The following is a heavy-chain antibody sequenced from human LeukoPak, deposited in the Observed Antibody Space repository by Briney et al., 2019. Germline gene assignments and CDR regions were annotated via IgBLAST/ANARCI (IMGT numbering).Heavy chain of an antibody. CDR1: GLTVNKHY. CDR2: IYPNDFT. V-gene: IGHV3-66*01. D-gene: IGHD3-10*01. CDR3: AEGWFENH. J-gene: IGHJ5*02. Sequence: PGGSLRLSCAASGLTVNKHYMTWVRQAPGKGLDFVSRIYPNDFTYVADSVKGRFTIGRDESTNTLFLQLNSLRADDTAVYYCAEGWFENHWGLGTLVIVSS.